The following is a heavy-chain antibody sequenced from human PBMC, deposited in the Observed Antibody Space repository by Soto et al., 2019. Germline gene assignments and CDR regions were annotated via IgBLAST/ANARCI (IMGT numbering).Heavy chain of an antibody. D-gene: IGHD2-2*01. Sequence: GGSLRLSCAASGFAFSSYAMSWVRQSPGKGLEWVSTISDSGTKTYYADSVRARLTVSRDNSENTLYLQISSLRVEDTAMYYCAKKGRIMVIVPAASLSDAFDIWGQGTMVTVSS. CDR2: ISDSGTKT. V-gene: IGHV3-23*01. CDR1: GFAFSSYA. J-gene: IGHJ3*02. CDR3: AKKGRIMVIVPAASLSDAFDI.